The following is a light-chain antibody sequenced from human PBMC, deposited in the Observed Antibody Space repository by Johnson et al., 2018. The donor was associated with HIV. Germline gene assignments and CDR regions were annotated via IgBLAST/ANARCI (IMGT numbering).Light chain of an antibody. J-gene: IGLJ1*01. CDR2: DNN. CDR1: SSNIGNNY. Sequence: QSVLTQPPSVSAAPGQKVTISCSGSSSNIGNNYVSWYQQLPGTAPKLLIYDNNKRPSGISDRFSGSKSGPSATLAITGLQTGDEADYYCGTWDSSLGAWVFGTGTKVTVL. V-gene: IGLV1-51*01. CDR3: GTWDSSLGAWV.